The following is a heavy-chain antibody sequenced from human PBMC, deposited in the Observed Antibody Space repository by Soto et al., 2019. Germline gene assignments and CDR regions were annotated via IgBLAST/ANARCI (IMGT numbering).Heavy chain of an antibody. CDR3: ARVYSSSPKYFDY. CDR1: GGSISSYY. D-gene: IGHD6-6*01. CDR2: IYYSGST. Sequence: PSETLSLTCTVSGGSISSYYWSWIRQPPGKGLEWIGYIYYSGSTNYNPSLKSRVTISVDTSKNQFSLKLSSVTAADTAVYYCARVYSSSPKYFDYWGQGTLVTVSS. V-gene: IGHV4-59*01. J-gene: IGHJ4*02.